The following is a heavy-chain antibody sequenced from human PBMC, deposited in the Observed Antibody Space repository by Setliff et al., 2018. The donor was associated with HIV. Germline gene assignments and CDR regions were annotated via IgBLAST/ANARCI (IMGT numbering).Heavy chain of an antibody. V-gene: IGHV3-48*03. CDR3: AREATPRHSSGWVYFDY. D-gene: IGHD6-19*01. Sequence: PGGSLRLSCAASGFTFSNYEMSWVRQAPGKGPEWVSYITGSGDTIYYADSVKGRFTMSRDNAKDSVYLQMNTLRVEDTGVYYCAREATPRHSSGWVYFDYWGQGMMVTVSS. CDR1: GFTFSNYE. CDR2: ITGSGDTI. J-gene: IGHJ4*02.